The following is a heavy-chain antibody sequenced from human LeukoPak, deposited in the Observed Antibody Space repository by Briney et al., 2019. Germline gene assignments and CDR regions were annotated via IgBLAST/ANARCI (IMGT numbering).Heavy chain of an antibody. Sequence: PGGSLRLSCAASGFTFSTYGMNWVRQAPGKGLEWVSYISSSSSIKYYADSVKGRFTISRDNAKNSLYLQMNSLRVEDTAVYYCARDGHGGNPGFDSWGQGTLVTVSS. CDR1: GFTFSTYG. V-gene: IGHV3-48*01. D-gene: IGHD4-23*01. J-gene: IGHJ4*02. CDR2: ISSSSSIK. CDR3: ARDGHGGNPGFDS.